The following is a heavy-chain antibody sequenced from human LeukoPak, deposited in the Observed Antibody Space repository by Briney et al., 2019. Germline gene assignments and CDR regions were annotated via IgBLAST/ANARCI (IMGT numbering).Heavy chain of an antibody. CDR3: ARDKAPGGKRWFGP. J-gene: IGHJ5*02. Sequence: PSETLSLTCTVSGYSISSAYYWGWVRQPPGKGLEWIGSIYHSGNTYYNPSLKSRVTISVDTSKNQFSLKLTSVTAADAAVYYCARDKAPGGKRWFGPWGQGIPVIVSS. V-gene: IGHV4-38-2*02. CDR1: GYSISSAYY. CDR2: IYHSGNT. D-gene: IGHD4-23*01.